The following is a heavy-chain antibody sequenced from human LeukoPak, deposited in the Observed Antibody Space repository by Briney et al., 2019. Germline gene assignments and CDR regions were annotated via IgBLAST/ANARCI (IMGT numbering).Heavy chain of an antibody. CDR1: GFTFSSYA. CDR3: ANLRYCSGGSCYSL. V-gene: IGHV3-23*01. Sequence: GGSLRLSCAASGFTFSSYAMSWVRQAPGKGLEWVSAISGSGGSTYYADSVKGRFTISRDNSKNTLYLKMSSLRAEDTAVYYCANLRYCSGGSCYSLWGQGTLVTVSS. D-gene: IGHD2-15*01. J-gene: IGHJ4*02. CDR2: ISGSGGST.